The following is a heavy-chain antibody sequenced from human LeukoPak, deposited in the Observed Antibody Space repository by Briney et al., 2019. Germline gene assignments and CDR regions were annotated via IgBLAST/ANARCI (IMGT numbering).Heavy chain of an antibody. V-gene: IGHV3-23*01. CDR1: GFTFSSYA. CDR2: ISGSGGST. CDR3: AKDQGDIVVVPAAMGGCLFDY. J-gene: IGHJ4*02. D-gene: IGHD2-2*01. Sequence: PGGSLRLSCAASGFTFSSYAMSWVRQAPGKGLEWVSAISGSGGSTYYADSVKGRFTISRDNSKNTLYLQMNSLRAEDTAVYYCAKDQGDIVVVPAAMGGCLFDYWGQGTLVTVSS.